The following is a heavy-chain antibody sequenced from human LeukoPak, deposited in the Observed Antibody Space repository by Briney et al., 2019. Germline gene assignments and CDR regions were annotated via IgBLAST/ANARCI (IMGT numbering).Heavy chain of an antibody. Sequence: GGSLRLSCAASGVTFSSYAMSWVRQAPGKGLEWVSAISGRGGSTYYAASVKGRFTISRDNSKNTLYLQMNSLRAEDTAVYYCAKSKKTGITMVRGKTTYYFDNSGQGTLVTVSS. V-gene: IGHV3-23*01. CDR1: GVTFSSYA. D-gene: IGHD3-10*01. CDR2: ISGRGGST. CDR3: AKSKKTGITMVRGKTTYYFDN. J-gene: IGHJ4*02.